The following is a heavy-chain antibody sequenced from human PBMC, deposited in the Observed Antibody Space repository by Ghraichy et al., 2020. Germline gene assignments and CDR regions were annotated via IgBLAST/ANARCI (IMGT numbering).Heavy chain of an antibody. V-gene: IGHV3-21*01. J-gene: IGHJ2*01. CDR2: INSRSDTI. CDR1: GFPFSSYS. D-gene: IGHD5-18*01. Sequence: GGSLRLSCAASGFPFSSYSMDWVRQVPGEGLEWGASINSRSDTIFYTDSVKGRFAISRDNAKNSLFLQVNSLRAEDTAVYYCARGYNYDFNWYFDLGGRGPLVTVSS. CDR3: ARGYNYDFNWYFDL.